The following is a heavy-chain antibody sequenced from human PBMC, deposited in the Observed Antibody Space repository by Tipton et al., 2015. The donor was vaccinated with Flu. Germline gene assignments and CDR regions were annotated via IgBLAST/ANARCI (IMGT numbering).Heavy chain of an antibody. CDR1: GFTLSSYW. Sequence: SLRLSCAASGFTLSSYWMSWVRQAPGKGLEWVANIKQDGSEKYYVDSVKGRFTISRDNAKNSLHLQMNSLRVEDTAVYYCVRAIAAAGSRWGQGTLVTVS. D-gene: IGHD6-13*01. J-gene: IGHJ4*02. CDR3: VRAIAAAGSR. CDR2: IKQDGSEK. V-gene: IGHV3-7*01.